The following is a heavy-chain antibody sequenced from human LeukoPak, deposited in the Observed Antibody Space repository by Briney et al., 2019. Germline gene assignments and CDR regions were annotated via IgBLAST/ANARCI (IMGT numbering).Heavy chain of an antibody. J-gene: IGHJ3*01. CDR3: ARDGSPGGDDSFDV. CDR2: ISDDGKNK. V-gene: IGHV3-30*16. D-gene: IGHD2-21*01. CDR1: GFPFSSCA. Sequence: GGSLSLSCAASGFPFSSCAVQGAREAPDKAGEGVAVISDDGKNKHYAHSVKGLFTIPRDNSKNTMYLQMNSLRAEDTAVYYCARDGSPGGDDSFDVWSQARTLTVS.